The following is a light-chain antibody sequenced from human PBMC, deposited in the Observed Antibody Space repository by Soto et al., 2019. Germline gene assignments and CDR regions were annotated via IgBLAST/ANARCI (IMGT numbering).Light chain of an antibody. CDR1: QGISSY. V-gene: IGKV1-8*01. CDR2: AAS. Sequence: AIRMTQSPSSFSASTGDRVTITCRASQGISSYLAWYQQKPGKAPKLLIYAASTLQSGVPSRFSGSGSVTDFTITISCLQSEDFATYYCQQYYSYPPTFGQGTKVEIK. CDR3: QQYYSYPPT. J-gene: IGKJ1*01.